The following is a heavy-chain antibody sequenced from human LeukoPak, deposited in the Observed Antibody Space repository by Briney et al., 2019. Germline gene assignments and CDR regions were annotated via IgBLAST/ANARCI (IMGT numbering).Heavy chain of an antibody. CDR1: GFVVTDNH. J-gene: IGHJ4*02. Sequence: GGSLRLSCAASGFVVTDNHMTWVRQASGKGLEWVSVIYSSGNTYYADSVKGRFTISRDKSKNTLYLQMNSLRAEDTAVYYCTRSSGWYVHFDYWGQGILVTVSS. D-gene: IGHD6-13*01. V-gene: IGHV3-53*01. CDR3: TRSSGWYVHFDY. CDR2: IYSSGNT.